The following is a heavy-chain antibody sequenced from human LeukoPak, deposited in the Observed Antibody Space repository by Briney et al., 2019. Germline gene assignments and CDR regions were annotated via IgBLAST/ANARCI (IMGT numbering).Heavy chain of an antibody. CDR2: IVVGSGNT. D-gene: IGHD2-2*01. Sequence: SVKVSCKASGFTFTSSAMQWVRQARGQRLEWIGWIVVGSGNTNYAQKFQERVTITRDMSTSTAYMELSSLRSEDTAVYYCAAGFDPRRTLMPPGYYYYYMDVWGKGTTVTVSS. V-gene: IGHV1-58*02. CDR3: AAGFDPRRTLMPPGYYYYYMDV. CDR1: GFTFTSSA. J-gene: IGHJ6*03.